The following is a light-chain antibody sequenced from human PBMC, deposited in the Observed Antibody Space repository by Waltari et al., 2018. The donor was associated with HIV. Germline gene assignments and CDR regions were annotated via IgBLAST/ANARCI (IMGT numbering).Light chain of an antibody. Sequence: ENALTQSPGTLSLSPGERATLSCRASRSVSSNYLTWYQQRPGQAPRLLIYAASTRATAIPDRFSGSESGTDFTHTISRLEPEDFAVYYCQQYGTSPYTFGQGTKVEI. CDR2: AAS. CDR3: QQYGTSPYT. J-gene: IGKJ2*01. CDR1: RSVSSNY. V-gene: IGKV3-20*01.